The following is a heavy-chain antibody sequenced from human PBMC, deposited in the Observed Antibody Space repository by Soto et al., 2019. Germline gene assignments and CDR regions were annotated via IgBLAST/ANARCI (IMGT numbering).Heavy chain of an antibody. V-gene: IGHV3-23*01. CDR2: VSGSGGNT. D-gene: IGHD3-16*01. J-gene: IGHJ4*02. CDR3: AKVLCFGQSSFVFDS. CDR1: GFTFSNYA. Sequence: DVQLLESGGGLVQPGGSLRLSCTASGFTFSNYAMNWVRQAPGKGLEWVSTVSGSGGNTYYTDSVQGRFTISRDNSKNTLDLQMNSLRAEDTAVYYCAKVLCFGQSSFVFDSWGQGALVTVSS.